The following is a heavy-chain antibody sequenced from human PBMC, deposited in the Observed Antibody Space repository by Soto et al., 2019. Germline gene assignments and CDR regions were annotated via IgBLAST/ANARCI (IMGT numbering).Heavy chain of an antibody. D-gene: IGHD2-21*01. V-gene: IGHV2-5*02. J-gene: IGHJ5*02. CDR2: IYWDDDK. CDR3: AHRRVPGPLLCGFDP. CDR1: GFSLTTTGVG. Sequence: QITLKESGPTLVKPTQTLTLTCTFSGFSLTTTGVGVGWIRQPPGKALEWLALIYWDDDKRYSPSLKSRLTIYQYTSKNQVVLTTTDMDPVDTATYSCAHRRVPGPLLCGFDPWGQGTLVTVSS.